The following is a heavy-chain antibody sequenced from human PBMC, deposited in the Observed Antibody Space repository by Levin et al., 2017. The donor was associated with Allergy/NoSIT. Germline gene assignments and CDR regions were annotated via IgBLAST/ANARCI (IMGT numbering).Heavy chain of an antibody. D-gene: IGHD3-10*01. J-gene: IGHJ4*02. Sequence: SCAASGFTFSSYGMHWVRQAPGKGLEWVAVIWYDGSNKYYADSVKGRFTISRDNSKNTLYLQMNSLRAEDTAVYYCARGVRGVKILLDYWGQGTLVTVSS. V-gene: IGHV3-33*01. CDR3: ARGVRGVKILLDY. CDR1: GFTFSSYG. CDR2: IWYDGSNK.